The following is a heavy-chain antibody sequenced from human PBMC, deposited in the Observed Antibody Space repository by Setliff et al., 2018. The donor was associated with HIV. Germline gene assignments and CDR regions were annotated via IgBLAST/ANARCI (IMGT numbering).Heavy chain of an antibody. V-gene: IGHV4-31*03. J-gene: IGHJ5*02. CDR1: GGSISSSGNY. CDR2: IYHTGTT. Sequence: PSETLSLTCTVSGGSISSSGNYWTWIRQRPGKGLEWIGYIYHTGTTYYHPSLKSRVTISLDTSKNQFSLRLISVTAADTAVYYCAKVAVTGYCDSTSCQNWFDPWGQGTLVTVSS. D-gene: IGHD2-2*01. CDR3: AKVAVTGYCDSTSCQNWFDP.